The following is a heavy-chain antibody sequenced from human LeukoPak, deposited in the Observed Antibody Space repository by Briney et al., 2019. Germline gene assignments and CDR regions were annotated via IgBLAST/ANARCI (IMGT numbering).Heavy chain of an antibody. J-gene: IGHJ3*02. V-gene: IGHV1-18*01. CDR1: GYTFTSYG. D-gene: IGHD6-19*01. CDR3: ARTYSSGWYGLRVTVKNAFDI. Sequence: ASVKVSCKASGYTFTSYGISWVRQAPGQGLEWMGWISAYNGNTNYAQKLQGRVTMTTDTSTSTAYMELRSLRSEDTAVYYCARTYSSGWYGLRVTVKNAFDIWGQGTMVTVSS. CDR2: ISAYNGNT.